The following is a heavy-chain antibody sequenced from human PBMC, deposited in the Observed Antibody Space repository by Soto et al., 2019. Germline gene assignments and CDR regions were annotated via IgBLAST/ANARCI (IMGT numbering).Heavy chain of an antibody. V-gene: IGHV3-30*18. CDR2: ISYDGSNK. CDR3: AKALRAGRPQSFDY. Sequence: QVQLVESGGGVVQPGRSLRLSCAASGFTFSSYGMHWVRQAPGKGLEWVAVISYDGSNKYYADSVKGRFTISRDNSKNTLYLQMNSLRAEDTAVYDCAKALRAGRPQSFDYLGQGTLVTVSS. D-gene: IGHD3-10*01. CDR1: GFTFSSYG. J-gene: IGHJ4*02.